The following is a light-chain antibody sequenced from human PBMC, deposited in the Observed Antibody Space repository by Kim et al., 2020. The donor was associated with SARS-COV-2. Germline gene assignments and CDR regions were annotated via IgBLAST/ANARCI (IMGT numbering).Light chain of an antibody. Sequence: QLVLTQPPSASASRGASVKLTCTLSSGHSRYGIAWHQQQPEKGPRYLMKVNSDGSHNKGDGIPDRFSGSSSGAERYLTISSLQSEDEADYYCQTWDTGIRVFGGGTQLTVL. V-gene: IGLV4-69*01. CDR3: QTWDTGIRV. J-gene: IGLJ3*02. CDR1: SGHSRYG. CDR2: VNSDGSH.